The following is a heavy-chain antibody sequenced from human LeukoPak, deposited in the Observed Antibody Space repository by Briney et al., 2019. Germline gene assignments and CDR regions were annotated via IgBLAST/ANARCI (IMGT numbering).Heavy chain of an antibody. CDR1: GGSISSYY. D-gene: IGHD3-22*01. CDR2: IYTSGST. CDR3: ARDKYYYDSSGWYMDV. J-gene: IGHJ6*03. V-gene: IGHV4-4*07. Sequence: SETLSLTCTVSGGSISSYYWSWIRQPAGKGLEWIGRIYTSGSTNYNPSLKSRVTISVDTSKNQFSLKLSSVTAADTAVYYCARDKYYYDSSGWYMDVWGKGTTVTVSS.